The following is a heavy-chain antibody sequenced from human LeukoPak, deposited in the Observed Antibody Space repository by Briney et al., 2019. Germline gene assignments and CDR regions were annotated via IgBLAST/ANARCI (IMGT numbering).Heavy chain of an antibody. Sequence: GGSLRLSCAASGFTFSSYAMHWVRQAPGKGLEWVSAISGSGGSTYYADSVKGRFTISRDNSKNTLYLQMNSLRAEDTAVYYCAKDSRGYDRESDYWGQGTLVTVSS. J-gene: IGHJ4*02. CDR2: ISGSGGST. CDR1: GFTFSSYA. D-gene: IGHD5-12*01. CDR3: AKDSRGYDRESDY. V-gene: IGHV3-23*01.